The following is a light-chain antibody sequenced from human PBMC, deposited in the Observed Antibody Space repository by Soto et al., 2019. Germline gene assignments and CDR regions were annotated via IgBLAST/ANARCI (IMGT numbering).Light chain of an antibody. J-gene: IGKJ5*01. V-gene: IGKV3-20*01. Sequence: EIVLTQSPGTLSLFPGERATLSCRASQSLTTRYLAWYQQKPGQAPRLLIYGASSRATGIPDRFSGSGSGPDFALTISRRELDAVAVYSCQQYGRAPTFAQGKRLDIK. CDR1: QSLTTRY. CDR3: QQYGRAPT. CDR2: GAS.